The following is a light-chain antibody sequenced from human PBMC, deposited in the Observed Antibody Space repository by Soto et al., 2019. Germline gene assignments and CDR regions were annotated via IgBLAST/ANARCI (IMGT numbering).Light chain of an antibody. V-gene: IGLV1-44*01. CDR1: SSNIGTSS. CDR2: TTN. J-gene: IGLJ1*01. CDR3: AAWDDSLNGHV. Sequence: QSVLTQPHSASGTPGQRVTISCSGSSSNIGTSSVHWFQQLPGTAPKLLISTTNQRPSGVPERFSGSKSGTSASLVISGRQSEDEADYYCAAWDDSLNGHVFGTGTKLTVL.